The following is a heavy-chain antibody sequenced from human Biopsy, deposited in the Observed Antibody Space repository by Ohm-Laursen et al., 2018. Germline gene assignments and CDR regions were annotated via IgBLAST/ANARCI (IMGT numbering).Heavy chain of an antibody. D-gene: IGHD2-21*02. CDR3: ARPRGTATAIADGLDY. CDR1: GYAFHTYY. CDR2: INPSGRCT. J-gene: IGHJ4*02. V-gene: IGHV1-46*02. Sequence: ASVKVSCKASGYAFHTYYMHWVRQAPGQGLEWLGYINPSGRCTRNAQSFQGRVTMTRDTSTSTVYMELSGLTSDDTAVYYCARPRGTATAIADGLDYWGQGTLVTVSS.